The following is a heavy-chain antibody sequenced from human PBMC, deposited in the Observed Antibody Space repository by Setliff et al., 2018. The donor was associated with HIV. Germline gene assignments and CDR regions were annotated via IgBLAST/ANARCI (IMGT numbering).Heavy chain of an antibody. D-gene: IGHD6-13*01. J-gene: IGHJ3*02. Sequence: PPASVKVSCKASGYTFTSYGISWVRQAPGQGLEWMGWISGYNGNTNYAQKLQGRVTMTTDTSTSTAYMELRSLRSDDTAVYYCAAIAAAALRGTFDIWGQGTMVTVSS. V-gene: IGHV1-18*01. CDR3: AAIAAAALRGTFDI. CDR1: GYTFTSYG. CDR2: ISGYNGNT.